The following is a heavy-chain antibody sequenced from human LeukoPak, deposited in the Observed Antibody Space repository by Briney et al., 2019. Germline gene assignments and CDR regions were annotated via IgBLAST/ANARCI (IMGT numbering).Heavy chain of an antibody. CDR1: GFTFSSYS. CDR3: AGDYYYGSGSYGP. D-gene: IGHD3-10*01. V-gene: IGHV3-48*04. CDR2: ISSSSSTI. Sequence: GGSLRLSCAASGFTFSSYSMNWVRQAPGKGLEWVSYISSSSSTIYYADSVKGRFTISRDNAKNSLYLQMNSLRAEDTAVYYCAGDYYYGSGSYGPWGQGTLVTVSS. J-gene: IGHJ5*02.